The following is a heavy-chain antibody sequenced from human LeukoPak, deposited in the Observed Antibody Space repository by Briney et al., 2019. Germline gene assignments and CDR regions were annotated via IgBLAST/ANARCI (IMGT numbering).Heavy chain of an antibody. D-gene: IGHD3-22*01. V-gene: IGHV3-21*01. Sequence: GGSLRLSCAASGFTFSSYAMHWVRQAPGKGLEWVSSISSSSSYIYYADSVKGRFTISRDNAKNSLYLQMNSLRAEDTAVYYCARPLGYYYDSSGYYRNDYWGQGTLVTVSS. CDR1: GFTFSSYA. CDR2: ISSSSSYI. CDR3: ARPLGYYYDSSGYYRNDY. J-gene: IGHJ4*02.